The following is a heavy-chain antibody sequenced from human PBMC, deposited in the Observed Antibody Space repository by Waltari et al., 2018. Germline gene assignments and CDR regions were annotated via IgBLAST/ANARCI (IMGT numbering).Heavy chain of an antibody. CDR3: AKDAKWEGTTDACDI. CDR2: ISWDGGST. J-gene: IGHJ3*02. Sequence: EVQLVESGGVVVQPGGYLRLSCTASGFTFDDSTVHWVRQAPGKGLEWVSLISWDGGSTYYADSVKGRFTISRDNSKNSLYLQMNSLRTEDTALYYCAKDAKWEGTTDACDIWGQGTMVTVSS. D-gene: IGHD1-26*01. CDR1: GFTFDDST. V-gene: IGHV3-43*01.